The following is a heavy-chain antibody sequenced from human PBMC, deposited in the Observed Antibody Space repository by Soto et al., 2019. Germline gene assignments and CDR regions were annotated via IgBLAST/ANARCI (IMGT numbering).Heavy chain of an antibody. V-gene: IGHV3-30-3*01. CDR2: ISYDGSNK. J-gene: IGHJ4*02. Sequence: QVQLVESGGGVVQPGRSLRLSCAVSGITFSSYAMHWVRQAPGKGLEWVAVISYDGSNKYYADSVKGRFTISRDNSKNTLYLQMNSLRAEDKAVYYCARELERLFDYWGQGTLVTVS. CDR1: GITFSSYA. D-gene: IGHD1-1*01. CDR3: ARELERLFDY.